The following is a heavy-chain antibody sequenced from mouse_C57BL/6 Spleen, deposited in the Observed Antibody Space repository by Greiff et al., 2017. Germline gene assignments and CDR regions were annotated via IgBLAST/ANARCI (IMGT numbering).Heavy chain of an antibody. CDR1: GYTFTSYW. Sequence: VQLQQPGAELVMPGASVKLSCKASGYTFTSYWMHWVKQRPGQGLEWIGEIDPSDSYTNYNQKVKGKSTLTVDKSSSTAYMQLSSLTSEDSAVYYCALYGYDVGHYYAMDYWGQGTSVTVSS. CDR2: IDPSDSYT. V-gene: IGHV1-69*01. D-gene: IGHD2-2*01. J-gene: IGHJ4*01. CDR3: ALYGYDVGHYYAMDY.